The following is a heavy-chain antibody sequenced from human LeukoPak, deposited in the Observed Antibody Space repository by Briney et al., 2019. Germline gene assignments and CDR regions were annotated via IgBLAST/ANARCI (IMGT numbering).Heavy chain of an antibody. J-gene: IGHJ4*02. CDR1: RFTFSNYW. V-gene: IGHV3-74*01. D-gene: IGHD6-13*01. Sequence: GGSLRLSCAASRFTFSNYWMHWVRQAPGKGLVWVSRINSDGSSSTYADSVKGRFTVSRDNAKNTLYLQMNSLRAEDTAVYYCAKDSYSSSWYVLVYWGQGTLVTVSS. CDR2: INSDGSSS. CDR3: AKDSYSSSWYVLVY.